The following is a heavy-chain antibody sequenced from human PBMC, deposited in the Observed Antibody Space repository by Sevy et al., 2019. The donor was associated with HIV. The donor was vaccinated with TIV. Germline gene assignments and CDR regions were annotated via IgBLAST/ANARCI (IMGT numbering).Heavy chain of an antibody. D-gene: IGHD3-22*01. J-gene: IGHJ4*02. CDR2: ISWNSGSI. Sequence: GGFLRLSCAASGFTFDDYAMHWVRQAPGKGLEWVSGISWNSGSIGYADSVKGRFTISRDNAKNSLYLQMNSLRAEDTASYYCAKNMLDSSIGIFDYWGQGTLVTVSS. CDR1: GFTFDDYA. V-gene: IGHV3-9*01. CDR3: AKNMLDSSIGIFDY.